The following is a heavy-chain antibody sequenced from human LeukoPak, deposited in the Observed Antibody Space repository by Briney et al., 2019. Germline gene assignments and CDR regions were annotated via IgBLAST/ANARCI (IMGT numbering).Heavy chain of an antibody. J-gene: IGHJ4*02. CDR2: IKQGGSEK. V-gene: IGHV3-7*04. D-gene: IGHD2-2*01. Sequence: GGSLRLSCAASGFTFSSYWMSWVRQAPGKGLEWVANIKQGGSEKYYVDSVKGRFSISRDNAKNSLYLQMKSLIAEDTAVYYCVGAPAAAISYYFDYWGQGTLVTVSS. CDR1: GFTFSSYW. CDR3: VGAPAAAISYYFDY.